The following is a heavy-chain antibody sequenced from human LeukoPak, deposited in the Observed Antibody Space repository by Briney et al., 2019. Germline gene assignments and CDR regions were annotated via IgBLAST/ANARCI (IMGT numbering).Heavy chain of an antibody. CDR1: GFTFSNYA. J-gene: IGHJ4*02. Sequence: GTSLRLSCAASGFTFSNYAVHWVRQAPGKGLEWVAVISYDGGTEYYADSVKGRFTISRDNSKNTLYLQMNSLRAEDTALYYCARENSGSYYVFDYWGQGTLVTVSS. D-gene: IGHD1-26*01. CDR3: ARENSGSYYVFDY. V-gene: IGHV3-30*04. CDR2: ISYDGGTE.